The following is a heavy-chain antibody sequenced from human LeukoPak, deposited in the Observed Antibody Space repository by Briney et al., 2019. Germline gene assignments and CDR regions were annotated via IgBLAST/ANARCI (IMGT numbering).Heavy chain of an antibody. J-gene: IGHJ6*04. CDR2: IWFDGSNK. D-gene: IGHD1-1*01. CDR3: ARATGTTSNYYYGMEV. Sequence: GGPLRLSCAASGFTFRTYGMHWVRQAPGKGLEWLAVIWFDGSNKFYADSVKGRFTISRDNSENTLYLQMNSLRVEDTAVYYCARATGTTSNYYYGMEVWGKGTTVTVSS. V-gene: IGHV3-33*01. CDR1: GFTFRTYG.